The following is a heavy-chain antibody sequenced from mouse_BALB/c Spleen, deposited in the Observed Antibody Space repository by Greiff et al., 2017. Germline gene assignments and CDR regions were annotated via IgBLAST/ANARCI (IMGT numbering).Heavy chain of an antibody. V-gene: IGHV1-54*01. CDR3: ARSNYYGAMDY. Sequence: VQLQESGAELVRPGTSVKVSCKASGYAFTNYLIEWVKQRPGQGLEWIGVINPGSGGTNYNEKFKGKATLTADKSSSTAYMQLSSLTSDDSAVYFCARSNYYGAMDYWGQGTSVTVSS. D-gene: IGHD1-1*01. CDR1: GYAFTNYL. J-gene: IGHJ4*01. CDR2: INPGSGGT.